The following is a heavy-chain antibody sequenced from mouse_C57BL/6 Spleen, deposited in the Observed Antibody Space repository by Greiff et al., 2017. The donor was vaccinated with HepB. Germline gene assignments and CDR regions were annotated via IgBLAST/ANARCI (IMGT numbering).Heavy chain of an antibody. CDR3: ALLPPFAY. J-gene: IGHJ3*01. D-gene: IGHD2-10*01. Sequence: QVQLQQSGAELVKPGASVKLSCKASGYTFTSYWMQWVKQRPGQGLEWIGEIDPSDSYTNYNQKFKGKATLTVDTSSSTAYMQLSSLTSEDSAVYYCALLPPFAYWGQGTLVTVSA. V-gene: IGHV1-50*01. CDR1: GYTFTSYW. CDR2: IDPSDSYT.